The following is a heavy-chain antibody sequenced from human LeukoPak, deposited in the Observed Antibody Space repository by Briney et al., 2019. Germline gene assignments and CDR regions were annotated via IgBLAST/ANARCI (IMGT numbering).Heavy chain of an antibody. D-gene: IGHD1-26*01. V-gene: IGHV4-4*07. CDR1: GDSISRYY. Sequence: SETLSLTCTVSGDSISRYYWSWIRQPAGKGLEWIGRIYNGGIITYNPSLKSRVTISIDMSKNQFSLKLSSVTAADTAVYYCARGEVGATTDFDYWGRGTLVTVSS. J-gene: IGHJ4*02. CDR3: ARGEVGATTDFDY. CDR2: IYNGGII.